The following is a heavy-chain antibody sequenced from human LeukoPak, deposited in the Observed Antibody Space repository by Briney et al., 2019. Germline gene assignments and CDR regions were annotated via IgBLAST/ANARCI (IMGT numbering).Heavy chain of an antibody. J-gene: IGHJ4*02. CDR1: GFTFSDHY. D-gene: IGHD3-16*01. V-gene: IGHV3-11*01. Sequence: PGGSLRLSCAASGFTFSDHYMSWMRQAPGKGLELVSYISNSGSAISYADSVKGRFTISRDNAKNSVYLQMNTLRADDTAVYYCARDGFGTGSNWGQGTLVTVSS. CDR3: ARDGFGTGSN. CDR2: ISNSGSAI.